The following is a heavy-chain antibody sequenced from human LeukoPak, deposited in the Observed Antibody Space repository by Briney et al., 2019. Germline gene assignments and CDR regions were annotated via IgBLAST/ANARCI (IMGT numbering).Heavy chain of an antibody. CDR2: ISAYNGNT. CDR3: ARMAKRAAAGIYWWFDP. D-gene: IGHD6-13*01. J-gene: IGHJ5*02. V-gene: IGHV1-18*01. Sequence: ASVKVSCKASGYTFTSYGISWVRQAPGQGLEWMGWISAYNGNTNYAQKLQGRVTMTTDTSTSTAYMELRSLRSDDTAVYYCARMAKRAAAGIYWWFDPWGQGTLVTVSS. CDR1: GYTFTSYG.